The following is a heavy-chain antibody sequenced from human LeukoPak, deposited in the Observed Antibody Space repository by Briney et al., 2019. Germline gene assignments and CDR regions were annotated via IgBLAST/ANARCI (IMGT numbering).Heavy chain of an antibody. J-gene: IGHJ5*02. CDR1: GGSFSGYY. CDR3: ARSPHIWFAERGWFDP. Sequence: SETLSLTCAVYGGSFSGYYWSWIRQPPGKGLEWIGEINHSGSTNYNPSLKSRVTMTVDTSKSQFSLKLSSVTAADTAVYFCARSPHIWFAERGWFDPWGQGTLVTVSS. V-gene: IGHV4-34*01. D-gene: IGHD3-10*01. CDR2: INHSGST.